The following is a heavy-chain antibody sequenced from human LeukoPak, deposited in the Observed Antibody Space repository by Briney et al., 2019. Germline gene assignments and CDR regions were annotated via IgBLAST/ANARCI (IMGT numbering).Heavy chain of an antibody. CDR1: GYRFTSYW. V-gene: IGHV5-51*01. D-gene: IGHD5-24*01. CDR2: IYPGDSDT. J-gene: IGHJ4*02. CDR3: ARPGRVGFRFEY. Sequence: GESLKISCKASGYRFTSYWIGWVRQMPGKGLEWMGIIYPGDSDTRYSPSLQGQVTISADKSITTAYLQWSSLKASDTAMYYCARPGRVGFRFEYWGQGTLVTASS.